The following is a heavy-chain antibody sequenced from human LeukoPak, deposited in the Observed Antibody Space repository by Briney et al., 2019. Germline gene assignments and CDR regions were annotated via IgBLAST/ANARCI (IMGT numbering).Heavy chain of an antibody. D-gene: IGHD4-23*01. CDR1: GYTFTSYG. Sequence: GASVKVSCKASGYTFTSYGISWVRQAPGQGLEWMGRIIPILGIANYAQKFQGRVTITTDESTSTAYMELSSLRSEDTAVYYCARDRRNRVYGGNLYYFDYWGQGTLVTVSS. CDR2: IIPILGIA. J-gene: IGHJ4*02. V-gene: IGHV1-69*04. CDR3: ARDRRNRVYGGNLYYFDY.